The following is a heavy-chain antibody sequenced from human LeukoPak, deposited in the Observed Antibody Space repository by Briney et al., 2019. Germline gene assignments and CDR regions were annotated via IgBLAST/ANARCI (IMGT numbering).Heavy chain of an antibody. D-gene: IGHD3-16*01. CDR2: IIPMFGTA. J-gene: IGHJ3*02. V-gene: IGHV1-69*05. Sequence: ASAKVSCKASGGTFSSYAISWVRQAPPQGHERMGRIIPMFGTANYAPTSQGRVTITTNESSCTAYMELSSLRSEDTAVYYCASRWGPLDGFDIWGQGTMVTVSS. CDR3: ASRWGPLDGFDI. CDR1: GGTFSSYA.